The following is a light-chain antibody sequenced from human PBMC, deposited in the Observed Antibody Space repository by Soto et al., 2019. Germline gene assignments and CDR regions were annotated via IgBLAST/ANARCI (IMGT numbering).Light chain of an antibody. V-gene: IGKV1-16*02. CDR3: QQYYTYPLT. CDR2: GAS. Sequence: DIQMTQSPSSLSASVGDRVTITCRATQGIYNNLAWFQQRPGKAPKSLIYGASNLQSGVPSKFSGSESGTDFTLTISSLQPEDFATYYCQQYYTYPLTFGGGTKVEIK. J-gene: IGKJ4*01. CDR1: QGIYNN.